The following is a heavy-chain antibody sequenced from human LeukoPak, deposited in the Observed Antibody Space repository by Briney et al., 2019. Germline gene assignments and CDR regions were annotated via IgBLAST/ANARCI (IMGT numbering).Heavy chain of an antibody. J-gene: IGHJ4*02. V-gene: IGHV4-39*01. CDR3: ARHFGSMVRGFDY. Sequence: PSETLSLTCTVSVDSISSSSYYWGWIRQPPGNGLEWMGSIHYIGSTYYNPSLKSRLTISVDTSKNQFSLKLSSVTAADTAVYYCARHFGSMVRGFDYWGQGVLVTVSS. CDR2: IHYIGST. D-gene: IGHD3-10*01. CDR1: VDSISSSSYY.